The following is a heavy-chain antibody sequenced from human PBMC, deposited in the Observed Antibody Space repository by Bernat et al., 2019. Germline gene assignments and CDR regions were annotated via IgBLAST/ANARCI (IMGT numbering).Heavy chain of an antibody. CDR1: GGSFSGYY. CDR3: ARGRYYYDSSGYYYPWYFDL. V-gene: IGHV4-34*01. Sequence: QVQLQQWGAGLLKPSETLSLTCAVYGGSFSGYYWSWIHQPPGKGLEWIGEINHSGSTNYNPSLKSRVTISVDTSKNQFSLKLSSVTAADTAVYYCARGRYYYDSSGYYYPWYFDLWGRGTLVTVSS. J-gene: IGHJ2*01. D-gene: IGHD3-22*01. CDR2: INHSGST.